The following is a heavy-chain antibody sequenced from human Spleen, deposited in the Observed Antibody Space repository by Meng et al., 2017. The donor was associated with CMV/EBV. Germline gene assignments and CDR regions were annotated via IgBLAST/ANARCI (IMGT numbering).Heavy chain of an antibody. CDR3: AKDLSDIVVLPAAQV. CDR1: YTFSGFY. Sequence: YTFSGFYFHWYRQTPVQQLAWMGLISPDRVYPDLPQRFQGRVTMTRDTSISTASLDLGSLRSDDTAVYYCAKDLSDIVVLPAAQVWGQGTLVTVSS. CDR2: ISPDRVYP. D-gene: IGHD2-2*01. J-gene: IGHJ4*02. V-gene: IGHV1-2*06.